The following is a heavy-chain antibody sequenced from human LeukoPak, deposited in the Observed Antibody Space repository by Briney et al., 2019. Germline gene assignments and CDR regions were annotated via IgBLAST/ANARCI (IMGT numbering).Heavy chain of an antibody. D-gene: IGHD2-2*01. CDR3: AGGPHCSSTSCYLHFWSSSYYYYMDV. CDR2: IIPIFGTA. Sequence: ASVKLSCNAAGSTFSIYAITWVRQAPGQGLEWMGRIIPIFGTANYAQKFQGRVTITADKSTCTAYMDLSSLRSEDTAVYYCAGGPHCSSTSCYLHFWSSSYYYYMDVGGKGPTVTVSS. J-gene: IGHJ6*03. V-gene: IGHV1-69*06. CDR1: GSTFSIYA.